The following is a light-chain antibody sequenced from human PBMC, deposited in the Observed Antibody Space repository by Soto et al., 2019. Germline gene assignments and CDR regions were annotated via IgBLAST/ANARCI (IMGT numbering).Light chain of an antibody. J-gene: IGKJ5*01. CDR3: QQRSDWPIT. Sequence: EIVLTQSPATLSLSPGERATLSCRASQSVASYLAWYQQKPGKAPSLLIYGASNRATGIPARFSGSGSGTDFTLTISSLEPEDFAVYYCQQRSDWPITVGQGTRLEIK. CDR2: GAS. CDR1: QSVASY. V-gene: IGKV3-11*01.